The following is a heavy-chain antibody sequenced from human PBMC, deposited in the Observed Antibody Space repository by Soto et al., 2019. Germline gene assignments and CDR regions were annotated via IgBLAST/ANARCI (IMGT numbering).Heavy chain of an antibody. CDR3: ARVRETHLDHSGFDV. J-gene: IGHJ6*02. V-gene: IGHV1-69*06. CDR1: GFTFNGYG. D-gene: IGHD3-10*01. CDR2: LIPIYDAP. Sequence: QVQLVQSGAEVKNPGSSVRVYCKTSGFTFNGYGIHWVRQAPGQGREWMGGLIPIYDAPNYAQKFQGRFTITADKSTDTVYLELNRLRSEETAVYFGARVRETHLDHSGFDVWGQGTTVTVSS.